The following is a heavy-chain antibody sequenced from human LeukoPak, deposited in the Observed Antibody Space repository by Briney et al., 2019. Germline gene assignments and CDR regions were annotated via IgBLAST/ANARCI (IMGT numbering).Heavy chain of an antibody. CDR3: ASVRTRTWYFDL. V-gene: IGHV4-30-2*01. CDR1: GGSISSGGYS. J-gene: IGHJ2*01. CDR2: IYHSGST. D-gene: IGHD1-14*01. Sequence: SQTPSLTCAVSGGSISSGGYSWSWIRQPPGKGLEWIGYIYHSGSTYYNPSLKSRVTISVDRSKNQFFLKLSSVTAADTAVYYCASVRTRTWYFDLWGRGTLVTVSS.